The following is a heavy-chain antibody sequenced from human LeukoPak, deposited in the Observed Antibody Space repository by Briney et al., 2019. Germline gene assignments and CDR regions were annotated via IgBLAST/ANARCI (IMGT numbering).Heavy chain of an antibody. CDR1: GFTFSSYG. V-gene: IGHV3-33*01. J-gene: IGHJ6*02. CDR2: IWYDGSNK. CDR3: ARDIADYYGSGSYPPYYGMDV. Sequence: GGSLRLSCAASGFTFSSYGMHWVRQAPGKGLEWVAVIWYDGSNKYYADSVKGRFTISRDNSKNTLYLQMNSLRAEDTAVYYCARDIADYYGSGSYPPYYGMDVWGQGTTVTVSS. D-gene: IGHD3-10*01.